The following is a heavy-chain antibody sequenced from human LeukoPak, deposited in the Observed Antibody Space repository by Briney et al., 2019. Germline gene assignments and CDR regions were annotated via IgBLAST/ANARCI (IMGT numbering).Heavy chain of an antibody. Sequence: ASVKVSCKASGYTFTDYYMHWVRQAPGQGLEWMGWINGNSGDTNYAQKFRGRVTMTRDTSISTAYMELSRLTSGDTAVYYCARTRLTGDPYEAFDIWGQGTMVTVSS. V-gene: IGHV1-2*02. CDR2: INGNSGDT. D-gene: IGHD7-27*01. CDR1: GYTFTDYY. CDR3: ARTRLTGDPYEAFDI. J-gene: IGHJ3*02.